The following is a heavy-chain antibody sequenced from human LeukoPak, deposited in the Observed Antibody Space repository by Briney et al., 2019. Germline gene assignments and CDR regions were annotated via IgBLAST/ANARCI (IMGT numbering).Heavy chain of an antibody. V-gene: IGHV3-21*01. CDR2: ISSGGSNI. CDR1: GCSFKSYS. Sequence: GGSLRLSCAASGCSFKSYSMNWVRQAPGKGLEWVSSISSGGSNIHYADSVKGRFTISRDDAKNSLYLQMNSLRAEDTAVYYCASGIAVAVNYWGQGTLVTVSS. J-gene: IGHJ4*02. D-gene: IGHD6-19*01. CDR3: ASGIAVAVNY.